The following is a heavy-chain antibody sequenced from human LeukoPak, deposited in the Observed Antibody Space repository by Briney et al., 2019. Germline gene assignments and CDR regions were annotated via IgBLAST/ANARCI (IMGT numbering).Heavy chain of an antibody. J-gene: IGHJ4*02. D-gene: IGHD4-23*01. CDR2: IYTSGST. CDR3: ARERLYGGNSRFDY. CDR1: GGSISSGSYY. Sequence: SETLSLTCTVSGGSISSGSYYWSWIRQPAGKGLEWIGRIYTSGSTNYNPSLTSPLTISVDTSTHQFSLKLSSVTAADTAVYYCARERLYGGNSRFDYWGQGTLVTVSS. V-gene: IGHV4-61*02.